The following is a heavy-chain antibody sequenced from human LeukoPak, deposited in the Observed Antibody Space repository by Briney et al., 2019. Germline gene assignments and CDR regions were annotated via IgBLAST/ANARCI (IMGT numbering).Heavy chain of an antibody. J-gene: IGHJ4*02. CDR3: ASGSYFTY. CDR1: GGSISSSSYY. D-gene: IGHD1-26*01. CDR2: IYHSGST. V-gene: IGHV4-39*07. Sequence: SETLSLTCTVSGGSISSSSYYWGWIRQPPGKGLEWIGSIYHSGSTYYNPSLKSRVTISVDTSKNQFSLKLSSVTAADTAVYYCASGSYFTYWGQGTLVTVSS.